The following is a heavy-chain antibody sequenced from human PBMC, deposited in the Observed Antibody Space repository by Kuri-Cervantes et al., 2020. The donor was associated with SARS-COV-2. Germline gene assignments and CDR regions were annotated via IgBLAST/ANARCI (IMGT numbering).Heavy chain of an antibody. Sequence: GGSLRLSCEASGFPFTGDSIHWVRQVPGKGLEWVAAVSYDGSGKYYTDSVKGRFAISRDNSRDTVYLQMNSLTPADTAVYHCARYDYVWGSLGLDFWGQGTMVTVSS. J-gene: IGHJ3*01. V-gene: IGHV3-30*09. CDR2: VSYDGSGK. CDR3: ARYDYVWGSLGLDF. CDR1: GFPFTGDS. D-gene: IGHD3-16*01.